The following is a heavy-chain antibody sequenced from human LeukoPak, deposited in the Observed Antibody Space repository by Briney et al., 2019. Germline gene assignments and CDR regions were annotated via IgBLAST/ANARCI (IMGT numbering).Heavy chain of an antibody. CDR2: IYSRGST. Sequence: PSETLSLTCTVSGGSLSSGNYYLNWIRQPAGKGLEWIGRIYSRGSTNYNSSLKSRVTISLDTSKNQFSLKLTSVTAADTAVYYCASDKGASGWGLGYWGQGTLVTVSS. CDR3: ASDKGASGWGLGY. D-gene: IGHD6-19*01. CDR1: GGSLSSGNYY. J-gene: IGHJ4*02. V-gene: IGHV4-61*02.